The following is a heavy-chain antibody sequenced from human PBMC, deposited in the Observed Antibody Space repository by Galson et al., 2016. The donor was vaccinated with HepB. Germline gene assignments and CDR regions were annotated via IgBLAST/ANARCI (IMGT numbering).Heavy chain of an antibody. J-gene: IGHJ2*01. Sequence: QSGAEVKKPGESLRISCKGSGYSFTGYWITWVRQMPGKGLEWMGRIDPRDSYITYNPSFQGHVTISADKSISTAYLQWSSLKASDTAMYYCARLPDWGSGISLDYWYFDLWGRGTLVTVSS. V-gene: IGHV5-10-1*01. CDR2: IDPRDSYI. D-gene: IGHD7-27*01. CDR3: ARLPDWGSGISLDYWYFDL. CDR1: GYSFTGYW.